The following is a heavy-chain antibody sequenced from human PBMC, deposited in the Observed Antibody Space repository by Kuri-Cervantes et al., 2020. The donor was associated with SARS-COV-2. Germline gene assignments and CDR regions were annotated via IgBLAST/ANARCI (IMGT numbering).Heavy chain of an antibody. CDR1: GFTFSSYG. J-gene: IGHJ4*02. D-gene: IGHD3-22*01. CDR2: TWYDGSNK. Sequence: GESLKISCAASGFTFSSYGMHWVRQAPGKGLEWVAVTWYDGSNKYYADSVKGRFTISRDNSKNTLYLQMNSLRAEDTAVYYCARDRYYDSSGPMIDYWGQGTLVTVSS. V-gene: IGHV3-33*01. CDR3: ARDRYYDSSGPMIDY.